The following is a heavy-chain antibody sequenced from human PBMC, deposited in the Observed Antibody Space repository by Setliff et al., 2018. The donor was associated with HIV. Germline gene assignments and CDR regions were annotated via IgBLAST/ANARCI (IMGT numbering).Heavy chain of an antibody. CDR2: IFYTGTP. Sequence: PSETLSLTCSVSGGSFNSYYWTWIRQPAGKGPEWIGLIFYTGTPSYNYSLDGRVTLSVDSSKKTFSLSLRSVTAADTAVYYCARVQMAYAAFDVWGQGTMVTVSS. CDR1: GGSFNSYY. D-gene: IGHD4-17*01. V-gene: IGHV4-4*07. J-gene: IGHJ3*01. CDR3: ARVQMAYAAFDV.